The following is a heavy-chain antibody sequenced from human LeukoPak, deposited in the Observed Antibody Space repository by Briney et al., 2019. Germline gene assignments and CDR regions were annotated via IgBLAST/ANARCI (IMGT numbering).Heavy chain of an antibody. J-gene: IGHJ4*02. V-gene: IGHV1-46*01. D-gene: IGHD3-22*01. CDR2: INPSGGST. CDR1: GYTFTSYY. Sequence: ASVKASCKASGYTFTSYYMHWVRQAPGQGLEWMGIINPSGGSTSYAQKFQGRVTMTRDTSTSTVYMELSSLRSGDTAVYYCAGGESYDSSGYCFDYWGQGTLVTVSS. CDR3: AGGESYDSSGYCFDY.